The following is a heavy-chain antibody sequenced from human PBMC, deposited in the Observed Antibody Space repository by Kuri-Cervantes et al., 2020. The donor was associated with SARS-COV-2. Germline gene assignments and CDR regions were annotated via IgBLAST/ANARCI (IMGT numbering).Heavy chain of an antibody. CDR3: ARRAAAGTILLDY. Sequence: GSLRLSCAVSGYSISSGYYWGWIRQPPGKGLEWIGSIYHSGSTYYNPSPKSRVTISVDTSKNQFSLKLSSVTAADTAVYYCARRAAAGTILLDYWGQGTLVTVSS. V-gene: IGHV4-38-2*01. CDR1: GYSISSGYY. D-gene: IGHD6-13*01. J-gene: IGHJ4*02. CDR2: IYHSGST.